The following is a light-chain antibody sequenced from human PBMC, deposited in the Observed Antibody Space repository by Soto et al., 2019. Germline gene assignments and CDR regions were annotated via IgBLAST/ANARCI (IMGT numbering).Light chain of an antibody. Sequence: IQTAQSPSTLSASVGDRVTITCLASQSMSRWLAWYQQKPGKAPELLIYAASSLESGVPSRFSGSGSGTEFTLTISSLEPDDFAVFYCQQYNSYPWTFGQGTKVDNK. V-gene: IGKV1-5*03. CDR3: QQYNSYPWT. CDR1: QSMSRW. CDR2: AAS. J-gene: IGKJ1*01.